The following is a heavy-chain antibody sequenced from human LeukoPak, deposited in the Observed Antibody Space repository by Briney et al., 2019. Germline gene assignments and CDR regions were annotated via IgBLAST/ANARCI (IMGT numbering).Heavy chain of an antibody. CDR2: INPNSGGT. J-gene: IGHJ4*02. Sequence: GASVKVSCKASGYTFTGYYMHWVRQAPGQGLEWMGWINPNSGGTNYAQKFQGRVTMTRDTSISTAYMELSRLRSDDTAVYYCARAPYSSSWYFDYWGQGTLVTVSS. V-gene: IGHV1-2*02. D-gene: IGHD6-13*01. CDR1: GYTFTGYY. CDR3: ARAPYSSSWYFDY.